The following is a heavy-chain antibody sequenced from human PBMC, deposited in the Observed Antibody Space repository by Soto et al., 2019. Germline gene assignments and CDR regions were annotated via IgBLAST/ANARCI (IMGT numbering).Heavy chain of an antibody. CDR3: ARHRSERWQQLTPSDG. CDR1: GYSFTSYW. D-gene: IGHD6-13*01. CDR2: IYPGDSDT. Sequence: GESLKISCKGSGYSFTSYWIGWVRQMPGKGLEWMGIIYPGDSDTRYSPSFQGQVTISADKSISTAYLQWSSLKASDTAMYYCARHRSERWQQLTPSDGWGQGTTVTFS. V-gene: IGHV5-51*01. J-gene: IGHJ6*02.